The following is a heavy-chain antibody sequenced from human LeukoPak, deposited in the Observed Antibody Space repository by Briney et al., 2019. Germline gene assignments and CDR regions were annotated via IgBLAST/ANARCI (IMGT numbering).Heavy chain of an antibody. J-gene: IGHJ4*02. Sequence: GGSLRLSCAASGFTFSSYAMSWVRQAPEKGLEWVSAISGSGGSTYYADSVKGRFTISRDNAENSLYLQMSSLGDDDTAVYYCASLSSSDWYGDYWGQGTLVTVSS. D-gene: IGHD6-19*01. CDR1: GFTFSSYA. CDR2: ISGSGGST. V-gene: IGHV3-23*01. CDR3: ASLSSSDWYGDY.